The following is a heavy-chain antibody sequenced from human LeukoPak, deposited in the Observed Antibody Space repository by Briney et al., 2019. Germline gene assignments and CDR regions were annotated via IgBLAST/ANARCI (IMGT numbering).Heavy chain of an antibody. CDR2: ISYDGSNK. J-gene: IGHJ4*02. CDR3: AKDGLPHGFYGDYIHY. Sequence: GGSLRLSCAASGFTVSSNYMSWVRQAPGKGLEWMAVISYDGSNKYYADSVKGRFTISRDNSKNTLYLQMNSLRAEDTAVYYCAKDGLPHGFYGDYIHYWGQGTLVTVSS. D-gene: IGHD4-17*01. V-gene: IGHV3-30*18. CDR1: GFTVSSNY.